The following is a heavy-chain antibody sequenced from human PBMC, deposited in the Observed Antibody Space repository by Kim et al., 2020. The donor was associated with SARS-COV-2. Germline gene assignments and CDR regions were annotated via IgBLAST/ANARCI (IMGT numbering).Heavy chain of an antibody. V-gene: IGHV1-69*13. J-gene: IGHJ6*02. CDR2: IIPIFGTA. Sequence: SVKVSCKASGGTFSSYAISWVRQAPGQGLEWMGGIIPIFGTANYAQKFQGRVTITADESTSTAYMELSSLRSEDTAVYYCARGPSAAAAGTGYYYGMDVWGQGTTVTVSS. CDR1: GGTFSSYA. CDR3: ARGPSAAAAGTGYYYGMDV. D-gene: IGHD6-13*01.